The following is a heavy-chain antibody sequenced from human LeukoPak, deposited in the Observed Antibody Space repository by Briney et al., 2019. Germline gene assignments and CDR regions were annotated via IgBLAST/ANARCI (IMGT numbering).Heavy chain of an antibody. V-gene: IGHV3-53*01. Sequence: GGSLRLSCTVSGFTVSSNSMSWVRQAPGKGLEWVSFIYSDNTHYSDSVKGRFTISRDNAKNSLYLQMNSLRAEDTAVYYCARDGRYSGSYFGVFDYWGQGTLVTVSS. CDR2: IYSDNT. CDR3: ARDGRYSGSYFGVFDY. CDR1: GFTVSSNS. J-gene: IGHJ4*02. D-gene: IGHD1-26*01.